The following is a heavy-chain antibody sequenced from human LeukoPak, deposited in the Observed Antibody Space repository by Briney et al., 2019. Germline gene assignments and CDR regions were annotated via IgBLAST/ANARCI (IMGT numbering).Heavy chain of an antibody. Sequence: GGSLRLSCAASLFTFGSANMNWVRQAPGKGLEWVSSISPTSDYIYYADSVKGRFTISRDNAKNSLYMQLNSLRAEDTAMYYCARIRGGAFYFDSWGQGTLVTVSS. J-gene: IGHJ4*02. CDR3: ARIRGGAFYFDS. D-gene: IGHD3-10*01. CDR1: LFTFGSAN. V-gene: IGHV3-21*01. CDR2: ISPTSDYI.